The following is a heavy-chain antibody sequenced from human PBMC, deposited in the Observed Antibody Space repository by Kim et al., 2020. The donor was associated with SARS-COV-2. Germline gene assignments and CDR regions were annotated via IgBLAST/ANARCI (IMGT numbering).Heavy chain of an antibody. CDR2: IRSKAYGGTT. J-gene: IGHJ4*02. Sequence: GGSLRLSCTASGFTFGDYAMSWFRQAPGKGLEWVGFIRSKAYGGTTEYAASVKGRFTISRDDSKSIAYLQMNSLKTEDTAVYYCTRDHSLYDPYGSGWYLPPSFDYWGQGTLVTVSS. CDR1: GFTFGDYA. V-gene: IGHV3-49*03. CDR3: TRDHSLYDPYGSGWYLPPSFDY. D-gene: IGHD6-19*01.